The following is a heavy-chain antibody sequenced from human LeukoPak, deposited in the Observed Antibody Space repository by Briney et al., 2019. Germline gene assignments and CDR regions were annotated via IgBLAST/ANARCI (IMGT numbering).Heavy chain of an antibody. CDR2: IYFSGRT. J-gene: IGHJ4*02. CDR1: GGSISSLY. V-gene: IGHV4-59*08. Sequence: PSETLSLTCTVSGGSISSLYWSWIRQSPGKGLEWIGYIYFSGRTNYNPSLKSRVTISVDTSKNQFSLNLSSVTAADTAVYYCARGVLHDSSGYPFDYWGRGTLVTVSS. CDR3: ARGVLHDSSGYPFDY. D-gene: IGHD3-22*01.